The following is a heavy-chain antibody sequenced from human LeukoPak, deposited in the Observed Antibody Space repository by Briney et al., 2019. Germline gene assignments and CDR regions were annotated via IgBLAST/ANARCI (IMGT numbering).Heavy chain of an antibody. D-gene: IGHD6-19*01. Sequence: ASVKVSCKASGYTFTSYGISWVRQAPGQGLEWMGWISAYNGNTNYAQKLQGRVTMTTDTSTSTAYMELRSLRSDDTAAYYCARDSSGWSTNWFDPWGQGTLVTVSS. V-gene: IGHV1-18*01. CDR2: ISAYNGNT. CDR3: ARDSSGWSTNWFDP. CDR1: GYTFTSYG. J-gene: IGHJ5*02.